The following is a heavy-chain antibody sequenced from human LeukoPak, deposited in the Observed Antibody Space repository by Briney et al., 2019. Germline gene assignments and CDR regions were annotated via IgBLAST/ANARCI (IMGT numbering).Heavy chain of an antibody. CDR1: TASISSGYS. CDR3: AKTDYGHYSGFEV. CDR2: MYLSGTT. D-gene: IGHD4-17*01. Sequence: SETLSLTCVVSTASISSGYSWGWIRQPPGKGLEWIGSMYLSGTTYYNPSPKSRVTISVDKSENQFSLKVTFVTAADSAVYFCAKTDYGHYSGFEVWGQGIMVTVSS. V-gene: IGHV4-38-2*01. J-gene: IGHJ3*01.